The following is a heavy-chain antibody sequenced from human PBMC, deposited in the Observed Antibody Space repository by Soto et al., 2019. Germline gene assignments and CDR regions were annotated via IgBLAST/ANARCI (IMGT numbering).Heavy chain of an antibody. J-gene: IGHJ5*02. CDR1: GGSISSGDYY. D-gene: IGHD6-6*01. Sequence: SETLSLTCTVSGGSISSGDYYWSWIRQPPGKGLEWIGYIYYSGSTYYNPSLKSRVTISVDTSKNQFSLKLSSVTAADTAVYYCARVGQLVSWFDPWGQGTLVTVSS. V-gene: IGHV4-30-4*01. CDR3: ARVGQLVSWFDP. CDR2: IYYSGST.